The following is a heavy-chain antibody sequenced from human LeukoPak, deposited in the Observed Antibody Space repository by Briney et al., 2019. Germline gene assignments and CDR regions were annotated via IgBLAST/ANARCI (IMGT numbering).Heavy chain of an antibody. CDR2: INHSGST. Sequence: SETLSLTCAVYGGSFSGYYWSWIRQPPGKGLEWIGEINHSGSTNYNPSLKSRVTISVDTSKNQFSLKLSSVTAADTAVYYCARRYRSVGWGQGTLVTVSS. V-gene: IGHV4-34*01. J-gene: IGHJ4*02. D-gene: IGHD6-19*01. CDR3: ARRYRSVG. CDR1: GGSFSGYY.